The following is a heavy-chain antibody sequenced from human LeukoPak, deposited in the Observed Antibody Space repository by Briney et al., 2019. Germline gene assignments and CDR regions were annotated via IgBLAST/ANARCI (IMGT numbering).Heavy chain of an antibody. CDR1: GYTFTGYY. V-gene: IGHV1-2*02. J-gene: IGHJ6*03. D-gene: IGHD2-21*02. CDR3: PRSVFCGGDCSANYYYYCMDV. Sequence: GASVKVSCKASGYTFTGYYMHWVRQAPGQGLEWMGWINPNSGGTNYAQKFQGRVTMTRDTSISTAYMGLSRLRSDDTAVYYCPRSVFCGGDCSANYYYYCMDVWGKGTTVTVSS. CDR2: INPNSGGT.